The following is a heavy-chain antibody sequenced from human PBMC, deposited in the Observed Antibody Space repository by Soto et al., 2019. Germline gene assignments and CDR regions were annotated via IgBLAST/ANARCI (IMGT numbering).Heavy chain of an antibody. CDR2: IQPDESEK. CDR3: ARVASSSSGVIFDY. CDR1: GFSVRTDW. D-gene: IGHD6-6*01. J-gene: IGHJ4*02. Sequence: GGSLRLSCGGSGFSVRTDWMSWVRQAPGKGLEWVANIQPDESEKNYVDSVKGRFTISRDNAKNALYLQMDSLRAEDTAVYYCARVASSSSGVIFDYWGQGTLVTVSS. V-gene: IGHV3-7*05.